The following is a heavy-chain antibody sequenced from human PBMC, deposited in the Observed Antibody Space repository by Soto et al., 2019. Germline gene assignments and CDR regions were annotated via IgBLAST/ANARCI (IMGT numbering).Heavy chain of an antibody. V-gene: IGHV3-30-3*01. CDR1: GFTFSSYA. CDR3: ARAISPLNPEDWGDYYYYGMDV. D-gene: IGHD7-27*01. J-gene: IGHJ6*02. Sequence: QVRLVESGGGVVQPGRSLRLSCAASGFTFSSYAMHWVRQAPGKGLEWVAVISYDGSNKYYADSVKGRFTISRDNSKNTLYLQMNSLRAEDTAVYYCARAISPLNPEDWGDYYYYGMDVWGQGTTVTVSS. CDR2: ISYDGSNK.